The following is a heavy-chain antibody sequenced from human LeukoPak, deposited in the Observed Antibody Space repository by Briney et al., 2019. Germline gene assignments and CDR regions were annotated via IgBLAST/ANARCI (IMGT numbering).Heavy chain of an antibody. D-gene: IGHD3-10*01. Sequence: GGSLRLSCAASGFTFSSYAMHWVRQAPGKGLEWVAVISYDGSNKYYADSVKGRFTISRDNARNSLYLQMNSLRVEDTALYYCAFGFGDYWGQGSLVTVSS. J-gene: IGHJ4*02. CDR2: ISYDGSNK. V-gene: IGHV3-30-3*01. CDR3: AFGFGDY. CDR1: GFTFSSYA.